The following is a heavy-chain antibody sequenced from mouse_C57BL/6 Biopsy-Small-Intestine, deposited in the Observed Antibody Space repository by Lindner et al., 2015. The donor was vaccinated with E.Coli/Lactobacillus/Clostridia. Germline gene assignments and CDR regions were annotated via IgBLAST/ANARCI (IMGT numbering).Heavy chain of an antibody. Sequence: VQLQESGGGLVKPGGSLKLSCAASGFTFSDYGMHWVRQAPEKGLEWVAYISSGSSTIYYADTVKGRFTISRDNAKNTLFLQMTSLRSEDTAMYYCARTQSNWYFDVWGTGTTVTVSS. V-gene: IGHV5-17*01. CDR2: ISSGSSTI. J-gene: IGHJ1*03. CDR3: ARTQSNWYFDV. CDR1: GFTFSDYG.